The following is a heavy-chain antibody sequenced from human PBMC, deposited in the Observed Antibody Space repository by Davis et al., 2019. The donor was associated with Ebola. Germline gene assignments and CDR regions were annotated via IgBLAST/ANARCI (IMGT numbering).Heavy chain of an antibody. CDR1: GGSISSSSYY. CDR3: ARDSGRGWFDP. D-gene: IGHD3-10*01. V-gene: IGHV4-39*07. Sequence: GSLRLSCTVSGGSISSSSYYWGWIRQPPGKGLEWIGSIYYSGSTYYNPSLKSRVTISVDTSKNQFSLKLSSVTAADTAVYYCARDSGRGWFDPWGQGTLVTVSS. J-gene: IGHJ5*02. CDR2: IYYSGST.